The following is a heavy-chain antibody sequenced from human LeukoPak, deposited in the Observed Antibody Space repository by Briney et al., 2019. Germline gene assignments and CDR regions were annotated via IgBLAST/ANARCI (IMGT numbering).Heavy chain of an antibody. Sequence: SETLSLTCTVSGGSISSRSCCWGWIRQPPGKGLEWIGTIYYSGSIYYNPSLKSRVTISVDTSKNQFSLRLSSVTAADTAVYYCARQVYSGTHYFDYWGQGTLVTVSS. J-gene: IGHJ4*02. D-gene: IGHD1-26*01. CDR3: ARQVYSGTHYFDY. V-gene: IGHV4-39*01. CDR1: GGSISSRSCC. CDR2: IYYSGSI.